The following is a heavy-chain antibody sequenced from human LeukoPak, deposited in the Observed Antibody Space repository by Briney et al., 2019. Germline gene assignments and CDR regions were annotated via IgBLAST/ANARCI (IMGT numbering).Heavy chain of an antibody. Sequence: SETLSLTCTVSGGSISSYYWTWIRQPPGKGLESIGYIYYSGSTNYNPSLKSRVTLSLDTSKNQLSLRLSSVTAADTAVYYCARGATVTTFDYWGQGTLVTVSS. J-gene: IGHJ4*02. CDR2: IYYSGST. V-gene: IGHV4-59*03. D-gene: IGHD4-17*01. CDR1: GGSISSYY. CDR3: ARGATVTTFDY.